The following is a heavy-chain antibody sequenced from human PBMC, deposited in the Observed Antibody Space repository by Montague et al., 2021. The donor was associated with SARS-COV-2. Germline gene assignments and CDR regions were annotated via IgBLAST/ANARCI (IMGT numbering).Heavy chain of an antibody. CDR3: ARLGFVELWLNLGWFDP. CDR1: GDSIRSSGYY. J-gene: IGHJ5*02. D-gene: IGHD3-16*02. V-gene: IGHV4-39*01. Sequence: SETLSLTCSVSGDSIRSSGYYWGWIRQPPGKGLEWIGTVYYSGSTNCNPSLKSRVTMPVDTSKNQFSLELRSMTAADTAVYYCARLGFVELWLNLGWFDPWGQGTLVTVSS. CDR2: VYYSGST.